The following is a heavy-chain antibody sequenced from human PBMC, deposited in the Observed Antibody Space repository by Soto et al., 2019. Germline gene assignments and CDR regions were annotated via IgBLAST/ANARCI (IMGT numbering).Heavy chain of an antibody. J-gene: IGHJ4*01. CDR3: VMVYCSGDSCCGIYF. Sequence: SETLSLTCTVPGDSIGRYYCSWIRQPPGKGQEWIGYIYYSGSTNYNPSLKSRVTISLDTSKNQFSLKLSSVTAADTAVYYCVMVYCSGDSCCGIYFWSQRTLVPVSS. CDR1: GDSIGRYY. D-gene: IGHD2-15*01. CDR2: IYYSGST. V-gene: IGHV4-59*08.